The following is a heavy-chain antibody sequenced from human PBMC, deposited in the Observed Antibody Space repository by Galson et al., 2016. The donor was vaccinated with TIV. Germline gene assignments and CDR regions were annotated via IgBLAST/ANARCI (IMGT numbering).Heavy chain of an antibody. D-gene: IGHD2/OR15-2a*01. Sequence: SLRLSCAASGFSFSSYGMHWVRQAPGKGLEWVTFIWYDGGNKYYTDSVKGRFTISRDNSKNTLYLQMNSLGAEDTAVYFCAREFYLNYYYGMDVWGQGTTVTVSS. CDR1: GFSFSSYG. CDR3: AREFYLNYYYGMDV. J-gene: IGHJ6*02. CDR2: IWYDGGNK. V-gene: IGHV3-33*01.